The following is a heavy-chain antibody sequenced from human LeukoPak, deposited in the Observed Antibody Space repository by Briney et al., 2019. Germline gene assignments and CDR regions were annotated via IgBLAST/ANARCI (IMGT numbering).Heavy chain of an antibody. CDR1: GFTFGDYA. Sequence: PGGSLRLSCTASGFTFGDYAMTCVRQAPGKGLEWVGFIASENYGGTAEYAASVKGRFTISRDDSKSIAYLQMNSLKTEDTAVYYCTRDQTPYYWGQGTLVTVSS. J-gene: IGHJ4*02. CDR2: IASENYGGTA. CDR3: TRDQTPYY. V-gene: IGHV3-49*04.